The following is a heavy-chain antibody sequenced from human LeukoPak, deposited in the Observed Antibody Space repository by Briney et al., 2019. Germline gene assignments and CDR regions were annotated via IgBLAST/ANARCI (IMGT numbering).Heavy chain of an antibody. CDR2: IIPILGIA. J-gene: IGHJ4*02. V-gene: IGHV1-69*04. Sequence: SVKVSCKASGGTFSSYAISWVRQAPGQGLEWMGRIIPILGIANYAQKFQGRVTITADKSTSTAYMELSSLRSEDTAVYYCAREVVAAKSPFDYWGQGTQVTVSS. CDR1: GGTFSSYA. D-gene: IGHD2-15*01. CDR3: AREVVAAKSPFDY.